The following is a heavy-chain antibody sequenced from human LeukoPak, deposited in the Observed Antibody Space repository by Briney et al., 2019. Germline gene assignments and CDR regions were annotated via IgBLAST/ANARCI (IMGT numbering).Heavy chain of an antibody. Sequence: GASVKVSCKASGGTFSSYAISWVRQAPGQGLKWMGGIIPIFGTANYAQKFQGRVTMTSDSSISTAYMELSSLRSEDTAIYYCVRTPPNWGFDYWGQGTLVTVSS. D-gene: IGHD7-27*01. J-gene: IGHJ4*02. CDR1: GGTFSSYA. CDR3: VRTPPNWGFDY. V-gene: IGHV1-69*05. CDR2: IIPIFGTA.